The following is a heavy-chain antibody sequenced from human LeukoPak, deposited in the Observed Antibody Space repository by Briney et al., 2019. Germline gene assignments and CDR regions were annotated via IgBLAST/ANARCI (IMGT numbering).Heavy chain of an antibody. CDR3: ARQIPLLWFGEFPEGFDY. CDR2: IYPGDSDT. CDR1: GYSFTNYW. J-gene: IGHJ4*02. Sequence: GESLKISCKGSGYSFTNYWIGWVRQMPGKGLEWMGIIYPGDSDTRYSPSFQGQVTISADKSISTAYLQWSSLKASDTAMYYCARQIPLLWFGEFPEGFDYWGQGTLVTVSS. V-gene: IGHV5-51*01. D-gene: IGHD3-10*01.